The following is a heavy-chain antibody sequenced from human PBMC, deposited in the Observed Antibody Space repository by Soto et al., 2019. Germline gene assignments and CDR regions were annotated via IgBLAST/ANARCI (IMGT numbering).Heavy chain of an antibody. D-gene: IGHD2-15*01. CDR2: IYSGGST. Sequence: GGSLRLSCAASGFTVSSNYMSWVRQAPGKGLEWVSVIYSGGSTYYADSVKGRFTISRDNSKNTLYLQMNSLRAEDTAVYYCAGTLENCSGGSCYYGLYYYYGMDVWGQGTTVTVSS. CDR1: GFTVSSNY. J-gene: IGHJ6*02. CDR3: AGTLENCSGGSCYYGLYYYYGMDV. V-gene: IGHV3-53*01.